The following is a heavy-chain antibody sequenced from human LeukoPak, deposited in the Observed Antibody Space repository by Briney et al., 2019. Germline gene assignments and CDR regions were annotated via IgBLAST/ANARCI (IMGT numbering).Heavy chain of an antibody. CDR2: ISSNGGST. CDR3: ARDPHYYGSGSYSFGTYYFDY. Sequence: GGSLRLSCAASGLTFSSYAMHWVRQAPGKGLEYVSAISSNGGSTYYANSVKGRFTISRDNSKNTLYLQMGSLRAEDMAVYYCARDPHYYGSGSYSFGTYYFDYWGQGTLVTVSS. CDR1: GLTFSSYA. J-gene: IGHJ4*02. D-gene: IGHD3-10*01. V-gene: IGHV3-64*01.